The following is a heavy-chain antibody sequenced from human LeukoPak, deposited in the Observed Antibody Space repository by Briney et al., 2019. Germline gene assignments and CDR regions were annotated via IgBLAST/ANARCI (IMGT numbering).Heavy chain of an antibody. CDR1: GGSISSDY. Sequence: SETLSLTCTVSGGSISSDYWSWIRQPPGKGLEWIGYMYYSGRIYYNPSLKSRITISVDTSKNQFSLKLSSVTAADTAVYYCARGFYSPHYWGQGTLVSVSS. CDR2: MYYSGRI. D-gene: IGHD4-11*01. V-gene: IGHV4-59*01. CDR3: ARGFYSPHY. J-gene: IGHJ4*02.